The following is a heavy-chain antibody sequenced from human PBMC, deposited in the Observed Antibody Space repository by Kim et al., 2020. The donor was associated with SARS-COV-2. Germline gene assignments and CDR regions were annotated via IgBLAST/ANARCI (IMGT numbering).Heavy chain of an antibody. V-gene: IGHV1-3*01. J-gene: IGHJ6*02. D-gene: IGHD3-10*01. Sequence: ASVKVSCKASGYTFTSYAMHWVRQAPGQRLEWMGWINAGNGNTKYSQKFQGRVTITRDTSASTAYMELSSLRSEDTAVYYCARALLWFWDHYYYGMDVWGQGTTVTVSS. CDR2: INAGNGNT. CDR1: GYTFTSYA. CDR3: ARALLWFWDHYYYGMDV.